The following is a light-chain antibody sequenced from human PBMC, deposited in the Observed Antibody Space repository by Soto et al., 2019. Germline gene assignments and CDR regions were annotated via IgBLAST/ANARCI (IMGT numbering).Light chain of an antibody. CDR1: QSISSY. CDR3: QQYGSSPYT. CDR2: AAS. V-gene: IGKV1-39*01. Sequence: DIQMTQSPSSLSASVGDRVTITCRASQSISSYLNWYQQKPGKAPKLLIYAASSLQSGVPSRFSGSGSETDFTLTISSLQPEDFAVYYCQQYGSSPYTFGLGTKLEIK. J-gene: IGKJ2*01.